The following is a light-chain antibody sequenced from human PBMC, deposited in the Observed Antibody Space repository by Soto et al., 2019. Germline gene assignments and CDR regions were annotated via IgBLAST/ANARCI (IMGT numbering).Light chain of an antibody. CDR3: CSYAGSYTWV. V-gene: IGLV2-11*01. CDR1: SSDVGGYNY. J-gene: IGLJ3*02. CDR2: DVS. Sequence: QSVLTQPRSVSGSPGQSVTISCTGTSSDVGGYNYVSWYQQHPGKAPKLMIYDVSQRPSGVPDRFSGSKSGNTASLTISGRQAEDEADYDCCSYAGSYTWVFGGGTKLTVL.